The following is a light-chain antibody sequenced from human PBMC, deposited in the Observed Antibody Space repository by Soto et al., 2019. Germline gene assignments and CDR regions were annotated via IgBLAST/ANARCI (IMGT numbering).Light chain of an antibody. Sequence: EIVLTQSPATLSLSPGERATLSCRASQSVSNYLAWYQQKPGQAPRLLISEASNRATDSPDRFSGSGSGTDFTLTISSLEPEDFAVYYCQQRSNWPRLTFGGGTKVE. J-gene: IGKJ4*01. CDR1: QSVSNY. CDR3: QQRSNWPRLT. V-gene: IGKV3-11*01. CDR2: EAS.